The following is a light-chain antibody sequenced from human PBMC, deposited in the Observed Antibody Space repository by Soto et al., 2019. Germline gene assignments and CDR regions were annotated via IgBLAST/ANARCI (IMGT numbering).Light chain of an antibody. CDR2: DAS. V-gene: IGKV1-5*01. CDR3: QQFHSFPIT. J-gene: IGKJ5*01. Sequence: DIQMTQSPSTLSASAGDRVTITCRASQSINRWLAWYQQKPGKAPKLLINDASSLESGVPSRFSGSGSGTEFTLSISSLQPDDFATYYCQQFHSFPITFGQGTRLDVK. CDR1: QSINRW.